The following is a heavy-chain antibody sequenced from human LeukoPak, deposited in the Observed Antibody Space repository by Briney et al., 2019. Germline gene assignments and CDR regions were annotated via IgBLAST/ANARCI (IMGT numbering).Heavy chain of an antibody. CDR1: GFTFSSNY. CDR3: GTTVTTGVADY. D-gene: IGHD4-17*01. CDR2: IYRGSST. J-gene: IGHJ4*02. V-gene: IGHV3-66*01. Sequence: GGSLRLSCAASGFTFSSNYMSWVRQAPGKGLEWVSDIYRGSSTYYADSVKGRFTISRDNSKNTLYLQINSLRAEDTAVYYCGTTVTTGVADYWGQGTLVTVSS.